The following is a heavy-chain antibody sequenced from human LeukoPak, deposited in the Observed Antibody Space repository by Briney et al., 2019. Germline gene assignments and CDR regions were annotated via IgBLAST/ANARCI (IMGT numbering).Heavy chain of an antibody. J-gene: IGHJ5*02. CDR3: ARELVVVAATDWFDP. CDR1: GYTFTSYD. CDR2: MNPNSGNT. Sequence: GASVKVSCKASGYTFTSYDINWVRQATGQGLEWMGWMNPNSGNTGYAQKFQGRVTMTRNTSISTAYMELSSLRSEDTAVYYCARELVVVAATDWFDPWGQGTLVTVPS. D-gene: IGHD2-15*01. V-gene: IGHV1-8*01.